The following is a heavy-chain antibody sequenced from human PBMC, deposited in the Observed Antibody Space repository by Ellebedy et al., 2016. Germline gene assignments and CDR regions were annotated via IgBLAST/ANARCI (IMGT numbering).Heavy chain of an antibody. V-gene: IGHV4-61*01. CDR3: ARSPPIVVVPAAMWFDY. CDR2: IYYSGST. J-gene: IGHJ4*02. CDR1: GYSISSGYY. Sequence: SETLSLXXTVSGYSISSGYYWGWIRQPPGKGLEWIGYIYYSGSTNYNPSLKSRVTISVDTSKNQFSLKLSSVTAADTAVYYCARSPPIVVVPAAMWFDYWGQGTLVTVSS. D-gene: IGHD2-2*01.